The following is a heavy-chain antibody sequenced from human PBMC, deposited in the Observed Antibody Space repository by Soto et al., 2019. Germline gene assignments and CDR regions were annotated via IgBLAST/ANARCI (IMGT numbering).Heavy chain of an antibody. CDR1: GFTFSSYG. Sequence: QVQLVESGGGVVQPGRSLRLSCAASGFTFSSYGMHWVRQAPGKGLEWVAVIWYDGSNKYYADSVKGRFTISRDNSKNTLYLQMNSLRAEDTAVYYCARDEKWELPLRYYYYYGMDVWGQGTTVTVSS. CDR2: IWYDGSNK. D-gene: IGHD1-26*01. J-gene: IGHJ6*02. CDR3: ARDEKWELPLRYYYYYGMDV. V-gene: IGHV3-33*01.